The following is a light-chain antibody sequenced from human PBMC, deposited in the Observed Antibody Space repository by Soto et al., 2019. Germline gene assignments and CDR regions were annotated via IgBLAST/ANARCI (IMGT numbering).Light chain of an antibody. V-gene: IGKV3-15*01. Sequence: EIVLKQSPATVSLYQGVRATLSCRASQSISDTLAWYQQKPGQAPRLLIHGASTRATGFPARFSGSGSGTDFTLTISSLQSEDFAVYYCQQYNNWPWTFGQGTKVDI. CDR1: QSISDT. CDR3: QQYNNWPWT. CDR2: GAS. J-gene: IGKJ1*01.